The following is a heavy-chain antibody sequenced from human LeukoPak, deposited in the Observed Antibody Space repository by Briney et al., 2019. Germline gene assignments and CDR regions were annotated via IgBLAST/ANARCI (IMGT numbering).Heavy chain of an antibody. Sequence: PSETLSLTCTVSGVSISSSSYYWGWIRQPPGKGLEWIGSIYYSGSTYYNPSLKSRVTISVDTSKNQFSLKLSSVTAADTAVYYCARHLRDSSGWYEDWFDPWGQGTLVTVSS. J-gene: IGHJ5*02. CDR3: ARHLRDSSGWYEDWFDP. CDR2: IYYSGST. V-gene: IGHV4-39*01. CDR1: GVSISSSSYY. D-gene: IGHD6-19*01.